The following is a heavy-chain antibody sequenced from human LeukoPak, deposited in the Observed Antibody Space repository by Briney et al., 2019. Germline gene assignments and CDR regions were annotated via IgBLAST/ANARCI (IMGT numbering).Heavy chain of an antibody. CDR2: IIPIFGTA. CDR1: GGTFSSYA. J-gene: IGHJ4*02. Sequence: ASVKVSCKASGGTFSSYAISWVRQAPGQGLEWMGGIIPIFGTANYAQKFQGRVTITADESTSTAYMELSSLRSEDTAVYYCCIAAAGTIDYWGQGTLVTVSS. CDR3: CIAAAGTIDY. V-gene: IGHV1-69*01. D-gene: IGHD6-13*01.